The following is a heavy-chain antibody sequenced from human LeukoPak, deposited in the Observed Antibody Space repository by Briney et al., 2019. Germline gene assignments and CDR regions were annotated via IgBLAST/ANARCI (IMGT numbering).Heavy chain of an antibody. CDR2: ISGYNDNT. V-gene: IGHV1-18*01. D-gene: IGHD5-24*01. CDR3: ARDLAYNYGDPHYFDY. J-gene: IGHJ4*02. Sequence: ASVKVSCKASGYTFTNYGISWVRQAPGQGLEWMGWISGYNDNTNYALKFQGRVTMTTDTSTSTACMELRSLRSDDTAVYYCARDLAYNYGDPHYFDYWGQGTLVTVSS. CDR1: GYTFTNYG.